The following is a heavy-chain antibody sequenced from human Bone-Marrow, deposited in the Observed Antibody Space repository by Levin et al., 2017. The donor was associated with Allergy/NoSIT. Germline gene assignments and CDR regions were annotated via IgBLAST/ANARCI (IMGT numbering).Heavy chain of an antibody. V-gene: IGHV3-30*03. CDR2: IGSDGNIK. J-gene: IGHJ4*02. CDR3: ARDGPTVRPGAQWGDFDN. Sequence: PGGSLRLSCAASGFTFNHHGMHWVRQAPGKGLEWVAAIGSDGNIKYYADSVMGRSSISRDNSKNTLYLQINSVGAEDTAVYYCARDGPTVRPGAQWGDFDNWGQGTLATVSS. CDR1: GFTFNHHG. D-gene: IGHD3-16*01.